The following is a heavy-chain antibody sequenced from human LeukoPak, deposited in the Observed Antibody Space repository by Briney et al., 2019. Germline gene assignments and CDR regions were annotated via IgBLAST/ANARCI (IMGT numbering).Heavy chain of an antibody. V-gene: IGHV3-23*01. D-gene: IGHD3-22*01. CDR2: ISGSGGST. CDR3: AKVGAYGSGYDSSGYYLSHDAFDI. J-gene: IGHJ3*02. Sequence: GGSLRLSCAASGFTFSSYAMSWVRQAPGKGLEWVSAISGSGGSTYYADSVKGRFTISRDSSKNTLYLQMNSLRAEDTAVYYCAKVGAYGSGYDSSGYYLSHDAFDIWGQGTMVTVSS. CDR1: GFTFSSYA.